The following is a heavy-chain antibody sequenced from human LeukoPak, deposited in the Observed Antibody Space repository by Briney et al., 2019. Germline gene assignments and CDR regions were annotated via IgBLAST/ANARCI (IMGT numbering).Heavy chain of an antibody. V-gene: IGHV3-21*01. CDR1: GFTFSTYR. J-gene: IGHJ4*02. CDR2: LSSSSDYI. D-gene: IGHD2-2*01. Sequence: PGRSLRLSCAASGFTFSTYRVTWVRQAPGKGLEWVSSLSSSSDYIYYADSVKGRFTISRDNAKNSLYLQMNSLRAADTAVYYCAREGRCAGTTCHFDFWGQGTLVTVSS. CDR3: AREGRCAGTTCHFDF.